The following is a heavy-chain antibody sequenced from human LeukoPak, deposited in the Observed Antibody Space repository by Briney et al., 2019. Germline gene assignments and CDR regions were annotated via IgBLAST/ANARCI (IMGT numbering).Heavy chain of an antibody. CDR2: ISGSGGST. Sequence: GGSLRLSCADSGFTFSSYAMSWVRQAPGKGLEWVSAISGSGGSTYYADSVKGRFTISRDNSKNTLYLQMNSLRAEDTAVYYCAKESSDSSGYYQAYFDYWGQGTLVTVSS. D-gene: IGHD3-22*01. J-gene: IGHJ4*02. V-gene: IGHV3-23*01. CDR1: GFTFSSYA. CDR3: AKESSDSSGYYQAYFDY.